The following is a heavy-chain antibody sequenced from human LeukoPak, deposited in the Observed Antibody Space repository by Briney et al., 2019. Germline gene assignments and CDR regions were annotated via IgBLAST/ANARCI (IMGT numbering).Heavy chain of an antibody. CDR1: GYTFTGYY. CDR3: ARVPRGTPRYYFDY. V-gene: IGHV1-2*02. CDR2: INPNSGGT. J-gene: IGHJ4*02. D-gene: IGHD1-1*01. Sequence: ASVKVSCKASGYTFTGYYMHWVRQAPGQGLEWMGWINPNSGGTNYAQKFQGRVTMTRDTSISTAYMELSRLRSDDTAVYYCARVPRGTPRYYFDYWGQGTLVTVSS.